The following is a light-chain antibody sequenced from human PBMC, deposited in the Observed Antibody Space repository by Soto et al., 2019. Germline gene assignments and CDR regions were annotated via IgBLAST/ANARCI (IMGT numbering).Light chain of an antibody. CDR1: NSDVGGYNY. V-gene: IGLV2-8*01. CDR2: GVS. Sequence: QSALTQPPSASGSPGQSVTISCTGTNSDVGGYNYVSWYQQHPGKAPKLMIYGVSKRPSGVPDRFSGSKSGNTASLTVSGLQAEDEADYCCSSYAGSSSFDVFGTGTKLTVL. J-gene: IGLJ1*01. CDR3: SSYAGSSSFDV.